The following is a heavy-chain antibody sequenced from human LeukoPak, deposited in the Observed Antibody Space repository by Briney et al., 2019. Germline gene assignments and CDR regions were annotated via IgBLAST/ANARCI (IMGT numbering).Heavy chain of an antibody. CDR2: IRYDGSNK. J-gene: IGHJ3*02. Sequence: GGSLRLSCAASGFTFSSYGMHWVRQAPGKRLEWVAFIRYDGSNKYYADSVKGRFTISRDNSKNTLYLQMNSLRAEDTAVYYCAKVLASGYDSRWAFDIWGQGTMVTVSS. CDR1: GFTFSSYG. D-gene: IGHD5-12*01. V-gene: IGHV3-30*02. CDR3: AKVLASGYDSRWAFDI.